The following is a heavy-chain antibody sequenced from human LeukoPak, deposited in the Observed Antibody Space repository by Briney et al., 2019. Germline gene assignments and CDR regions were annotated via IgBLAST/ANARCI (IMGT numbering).Heavy chain of an antibody. J-gene: IGHJ3*02. CDR2: ISSSGSTI. CDR3: ASIRKTYYDFWSGYPTGAFDI. V-gene: IGHV3-11*04. D-gene: IGHD3-3*01. Sequence: GGSLRLSCAASGFTFSDYYMSWIRQAPGKGLGWVSYISSSGSTIYYADSVKGRFTISRDNAKNSLYLQMNSLRAEDTAVYYCASIRKTYYDFWSGYPTGAFDIWGQGTMVTVSS. CDR1: GFTFSDYY.